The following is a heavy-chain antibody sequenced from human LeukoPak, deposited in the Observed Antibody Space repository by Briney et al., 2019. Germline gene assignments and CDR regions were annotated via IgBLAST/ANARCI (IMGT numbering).Heavy chain of an antibody. Sequence: GGSLRLSCAASGFTFSDYYMSWIRQAPGKGLGWVSYISSGGNVVYYADSVKGRFTISRDNAKNTLYLQMNSLRAEDTAMYYCARAALREGQLAGTFYFDYWGQGPLVTVSS. V-gene: IGHV3-11*01. CDR3: ARAALREGQLAGTFYFDY. J-gene: IGHJ4*02. D-gene: IGHD6-19*01. CDR1: GFTFSDYY. CDR2: ISSGGNVV.